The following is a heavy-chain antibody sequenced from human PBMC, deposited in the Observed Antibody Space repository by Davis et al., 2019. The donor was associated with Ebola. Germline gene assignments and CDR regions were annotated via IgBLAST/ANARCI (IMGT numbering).Heavy chain of an antibody. CDR2: ISATGGSP. Sequence: GESLKISCAASGFTFSNYAMSWVRQAPGKGLEWVSTISATGGSPYYAGSVRGRFTISRDNSKNTLYLQMNSLRAEDTAVYYCARDPNEYYMDVWGKGTTVTVSS. CDR1: GFTFSNYA. V-gene: IGHV3-23*01. CDR3: ARDPNEYYMDV. J-gene: IGHJ6*03. D-gene: IGHD2-8*01.